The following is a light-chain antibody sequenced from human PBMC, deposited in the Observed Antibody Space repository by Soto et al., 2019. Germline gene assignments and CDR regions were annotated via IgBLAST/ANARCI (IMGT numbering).Light chain of an antibody. Sequence: AIQLTQSPSSLSASVGDRVTITCRASQGIGSSLAWYQLKPGIAPKLLVFVASSLESGVPSRFSGGGSGTDFTLTISSLQPEDFASYYCQQFNSYPLTFGGGTKVEIK. J-gene: IGKJ4*01. V-gene: IGKV1-13*02. CDR3: QQFNSYPLT. CDR1: QGIGSS. CDR2: VAS.